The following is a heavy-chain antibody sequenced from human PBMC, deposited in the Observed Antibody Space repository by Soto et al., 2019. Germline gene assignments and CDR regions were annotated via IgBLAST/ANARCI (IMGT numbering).Heavy chain of an antibody. CDR1: GYTFTNYA. Sequence: ASVKVSCKASGYTFTNYAFTWVRQAPGQGLEWVGWISAYNGYTNYAQKLQGRVTMTTDTSTSTAYMELSSLRSDDTAVYYCARDRVPRRSPVDYWGQGTLVTVSS. V-gene: IGHV1-18*01. CDR3: ARDRVPRRSPVDY. J-gene: IGHJ4*02. CDR2: ISAYNGYT. D-gene: IGHD6-6*01.